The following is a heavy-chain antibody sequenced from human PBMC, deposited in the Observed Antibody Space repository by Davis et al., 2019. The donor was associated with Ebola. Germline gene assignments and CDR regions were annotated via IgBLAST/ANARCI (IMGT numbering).Heavy chain of an antibody. CDR3: ARQRSDYGGILDY. J-gene: IGHJ4*02. V-gene: IGHV5-51*01. D-gene: IGHD4-23*01. CDR2: IYPGDSDT. Sequence: GESLKISCMGSGYSFTSYWIGWVRQMPGKGLEWMGIIYPGDSDTRYSPSFQGQVTISADKSISTAYLQWSSLKASDTAMYYCARQRSDYGGILDYWGQGTLVTVSS. CDR1: GYSFTSYW.